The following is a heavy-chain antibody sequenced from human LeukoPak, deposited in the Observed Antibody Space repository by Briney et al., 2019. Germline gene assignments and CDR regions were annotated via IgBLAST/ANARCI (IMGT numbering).Heavy chain of an antibody. CDR2: ISSTSVI. J-gene: IGHJ4*02. V-gene: IGHV3-48*01. D-gene: IGHD4-23*01. CDR1: GFTFSGYN. Sequence: GGSLRLSCVVSGFTFSGYNMNWVRQAPGKGLEWIAYISSTSVIYYADSVKGRFTISRDNAKNSLFLQMNSLRVDDTAVYYCAREGDGSNSGFAYWGQGTLATVSS. CDR3: AREGDGSNSGFAY.